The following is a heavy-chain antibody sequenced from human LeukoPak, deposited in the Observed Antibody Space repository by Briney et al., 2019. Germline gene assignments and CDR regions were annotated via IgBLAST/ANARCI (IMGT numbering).Heavy chain of an antibody. CDR3: ASDIVVGRLGI. CDR2: INHSGST. V-gene: IGHV4-34*01. D-gene: IGHD2-15*01. CDR1: GGSFSGYY. Sequence: SETLSLTCAVYGGSFSGYYWSWIRQPPGKGLEWIGEINHSGSTNYNPSLKSRVTISVDTSKNQFSLKLSSVTAADTAVYYCASDIVVGRLGIWGQGSMVTVSS. J-gene: IGHJ3*02.